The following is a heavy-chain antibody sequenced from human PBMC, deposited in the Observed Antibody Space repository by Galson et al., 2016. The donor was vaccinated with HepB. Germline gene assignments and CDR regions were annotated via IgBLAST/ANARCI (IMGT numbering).Heavy chain of an antibody. V-gene: IGHV3-23*01. Sequence: SLRLSCAGSGFTFSTYAMSWARRAPGKGLEWVAGISHDSGSEFYGDSVKGRFTIYRDNSKNTVYLELNSLTAEDTAIYYCVNRAEYSGRDNGFQYWGRGTLVTVSS. CDR1: GFTFSTYA. CDR3: VNRAEYSGRDNGFQY. J-gene: IGHJ4*02. D-gene: IGHD5-12*01. CDR2: ISHDSGSE.